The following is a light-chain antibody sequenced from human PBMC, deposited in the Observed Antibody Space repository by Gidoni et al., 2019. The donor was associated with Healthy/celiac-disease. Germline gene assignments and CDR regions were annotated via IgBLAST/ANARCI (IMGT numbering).Light chain of an antibody. CDR3: QQYYSSPRT. Sequence: DIVMTQPPDPLAVSLGERATINRNSSQSVLYSSNNKNYLAWYQQKPGQPPKLLIYWASTRESGVPDRFSGSGSGTDFTLTISSLQAEDVAVYYCQQYYSSPRTFGGGTKVEIK. J-gene: IGKJ4*01. V-gene: IGKV4-1*01. CDR1: QSVLYSSNNKNY. CDR2: WAS.